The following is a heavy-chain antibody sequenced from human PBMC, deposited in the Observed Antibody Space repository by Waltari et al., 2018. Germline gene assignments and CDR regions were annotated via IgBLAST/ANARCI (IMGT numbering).Heavy chain of an antibody. Sequence: QVQLQQWGAGLLKPSETLSLTCAVYGGSFSGYYWSWIRQPPGKGLEWIGEINHSGSTNYNPSLKSRVTISVDTSKNQFSLKLSSVTAADTAVYYCARVLTDFWSSRLDYWGQGTLVTVSS. CDR3: ARVLTDFWSSRLDY. V-gene: IGHV4-34*01. D-gene: IGHD3-3*01. CDR1: GGSFSGYY. CDR2: INHSGST. J-gene: IGHJ4*02.